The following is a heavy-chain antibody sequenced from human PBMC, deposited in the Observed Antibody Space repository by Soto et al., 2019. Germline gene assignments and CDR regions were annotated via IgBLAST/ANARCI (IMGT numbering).Heavy chain of an antibody. Sequence: GGSLILCCAASGFTCINYIMYWVRQAPGEGLEGVSTNLSIGTTYYADSFKGRFTISRDNSKNTLYLDMDSLRAEDTAVYFCAKKLGTTGGNLFHPWGQGALVTVSS. CDR2: NLSIGTT. V-gene: IGHV3-23*01. CDR3: AKKLGTTGGNLFHP. D-gene: IGHD1-7*01. J-gene: IGHJ5*02. CDR1: GFTCINYI.